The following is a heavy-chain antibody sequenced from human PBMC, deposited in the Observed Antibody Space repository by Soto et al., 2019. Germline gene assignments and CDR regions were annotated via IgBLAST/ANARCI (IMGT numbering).Heavy chain of an antibody. J-gene: IGHJ4*02. Sequence: QVQLQESGPGLVKPSQTLSLTCTVSGGSISSGDYYWSWIRQPPGKGLEWIGYIYYSGSTYYNPSLKSRVTISVDSSQNQFSLKLSSVTAADTAVYYCARGRGPYGDFDYWGQGTLVTVSS. V-gene: IGHV4-30-4*01. CDR3: ARGRGPYGDFDY. CDR1: GGSISSGDYY. CDR2: IYYSGST. D-gene: IGHD4-17*01.